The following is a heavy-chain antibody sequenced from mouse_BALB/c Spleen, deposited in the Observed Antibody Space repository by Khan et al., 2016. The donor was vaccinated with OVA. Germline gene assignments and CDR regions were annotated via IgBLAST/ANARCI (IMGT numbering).Heavy chain of an antibody. D-gene: IGHD1-1*01. Sequence: EVQLQESGPGLVKPSQSLSLTCTVTGFSITSDYAWNWIRQFPGNRLEWMGFVSYSGNTNYNPSLRSRFSITRDTSKNQFFLQLNSVTSEDTATYYCARIYGGDFDYWGQGTTLTGSS. CDR2: VSYSGNT. CDR1: GFSITSDYA. J-gene: IGHJ2*01. CDR3: ARIYGGDFDY. V-gene: IGHV3-2*02.